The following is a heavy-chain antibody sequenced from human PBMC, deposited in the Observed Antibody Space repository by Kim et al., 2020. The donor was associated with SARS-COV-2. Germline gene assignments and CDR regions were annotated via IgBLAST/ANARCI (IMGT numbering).Heavy chain of an antibody. V-gene: IGHV3-23*01. Sequence: KGRFTISRDNSKKTLYLQMNSLRAEDTAVYYCAKTITMVRGVHGYYGMDVWGQGTTVTVSS. CDR3: AKTITMVRGVHGYYGMDV. J-gene: IGHJ6*02. D-gene: IGHD3-10*01.